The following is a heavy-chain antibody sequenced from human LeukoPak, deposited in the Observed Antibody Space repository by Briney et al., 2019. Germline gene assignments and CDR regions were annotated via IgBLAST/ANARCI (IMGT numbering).Heavy chain of an antibody. D-gene: IGHD3-22*01. Sequence: SETLSLXCTISGGFISSSSYYWDWIRQPPGKGLEWIGDIYYTGSTYYNASLKSRVSISIDTSNNHFSLKLSSVTAADTALYYCATRRYYDSTGYLDWGQGTLVTVSS. CDR3: ATRRYYDSTGYLD. J-gene: IGHJ1*01. V-gene: IGHV4-39*02. CDR1: GGFISSSSYY. CDR2: IYYTGST.